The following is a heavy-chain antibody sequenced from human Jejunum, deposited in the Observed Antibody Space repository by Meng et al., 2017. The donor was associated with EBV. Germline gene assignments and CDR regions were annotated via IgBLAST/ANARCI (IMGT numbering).Heavy chain of an antibody. CDR2: IYWDENK. J-gene: IGHJ4*02. Sequence: QITLKESGPTLVKPTETPTLTCAVSGFSLSTSGVGVGWIRQPPGKALEWLAHIYWDENKRYSTSLRSRLSIMKDTSKSQVVLTMTNMDPVDTATYYCARRYGDYVRYFDSWGQGILVNVSS. CDR1: GFSLSTSGVG. CDR3: ARRYGDYVRYFDS. D-gene: IGHD4-17*01. V-gene: IGHV2-5*02.